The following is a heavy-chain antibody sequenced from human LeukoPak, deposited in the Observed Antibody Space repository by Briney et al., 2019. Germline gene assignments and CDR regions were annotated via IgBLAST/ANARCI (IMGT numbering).Heavy chain of an antibody. CDR3: ARGYCSGGSCYFFAY. J-gene: IGHJ4*02. Sequence: ASVKVSCKASGYTFTGHYMHWVRQAPGQGLEWMGWINPNSGGTNYAQKFQGRVTMTRDTSISTAYMELSRLRSDDTAVYYCARGYCSGGSCYFFAYWGQGTLVTVSS. D-gene: IGHD2-15*01. CDR2: INPNSGGT. CDR1: GYTFTGHY. V-gene: IGHV1-2*02.